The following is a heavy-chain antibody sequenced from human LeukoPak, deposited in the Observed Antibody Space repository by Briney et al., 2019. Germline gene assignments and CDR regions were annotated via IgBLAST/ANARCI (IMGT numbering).Heavy chain of an antibody. CDR1: GGSFSGYY. Sequence: SETLSLTCAVYGGSFSGYYWSWIRQPPRKGLEWIGSIYHSGSTYYNPSLKSRVTISVDTSKNQFSLKLSSVTAADTAVYYCARGLALVGAGYFDYWGQGTLVTVSS. CDR3: ARGLALVGAGYFDY. J-gene: IGHJ4*02. D-gene: IGHD1-26*01. CDR2: IYHSGST. V-gene: IGHV4-34*01.